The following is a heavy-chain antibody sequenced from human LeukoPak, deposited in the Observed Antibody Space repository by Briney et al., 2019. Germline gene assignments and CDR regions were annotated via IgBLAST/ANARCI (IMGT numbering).Heavy chain of an antibody. CDR3: ANYDTSGYSDY. J-gene: IGHJ4*02. CDR1: GFPFSSYW. CDR2: IKQDGSEI. D-gene: IGHD3-22*01. V-gene: IGHV3-7*01. Sequence: GGSLRLSCAASGFPFSSYWMNWVRQPPGKGLEWVANIKQDGSEIYYEASVKGRFNISRDNAKSSLYLQKNSLRAEDTAVYYCANYDTSGYSDYWGQGTLVTVSS.